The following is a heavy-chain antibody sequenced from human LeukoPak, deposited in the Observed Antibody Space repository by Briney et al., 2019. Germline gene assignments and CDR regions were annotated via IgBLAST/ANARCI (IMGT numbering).Heavy chain of an antibody. J-gene: IGHJ4*02. V-gene: IGHV3-21*01. Sequence: GGSLRLSCAASGFTFSSYAMSWVRQAPGKGLEWVSSISSSSSYIYYADSVKGRFTISRDNAKNSLYLQMNSLRAEDTAVYYCARVYGSSWYSDYWGQGTLVTVSS. D-gene: IGHD6-13*01. CDR1: GFTFSSYA. CDR2: ISSSSSYI. CDR3: ARVYGSSWYSDY.